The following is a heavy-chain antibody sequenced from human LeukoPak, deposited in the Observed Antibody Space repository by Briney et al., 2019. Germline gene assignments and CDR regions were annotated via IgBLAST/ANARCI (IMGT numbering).Heavy chain of an antibody. V-gene: IGHV1-69*04. J-gene: IGHJ3*02. CDR1: RVTFSNFA. Sequence: ASVKVSCKASRVTFSNFAFSWVRQAPGQGLEWMGRIIPKFGIANYAQKFRDSVYITADTSTGTTYMEVNTLTSDDTAMYYCAREGGSSWKKDYNNYGAFDIWGQGTMVIVSS. D-gene: IGHD4-11*01. CDR3: AREGGSSWKKDYNNYGAFDI. CDR2: IIPKFGIA.